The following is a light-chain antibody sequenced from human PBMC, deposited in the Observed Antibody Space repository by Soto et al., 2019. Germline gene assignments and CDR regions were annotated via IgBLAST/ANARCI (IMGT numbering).Light chain of an antibody. CDR2: SAS. Sequence: EIVMTQSPATLSVSPGERITLSCRASQSINNNLAWYQQRPGQAPRLLIYSASTRATGIPTGFSGSGSGTEFTLAISTLQSEDFAVYYCQQYVVWPPTFTFGQGTKLESK. CDR1: QSINNN. V-gene: IGKV3-15*01. CDR3: QQYVVWPPTFT. J-gene: IGKJ2*01.